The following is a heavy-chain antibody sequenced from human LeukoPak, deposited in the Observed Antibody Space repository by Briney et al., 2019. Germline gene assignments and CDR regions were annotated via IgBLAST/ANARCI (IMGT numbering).Heavy chain of an antibody. D-gene: IGHD6-19*01. Sequence: GRSLRLSCAASGFTFSSYGMHWVRQAPGKGLEWVAVIWYDGSNKYYADSVKGRFTISRDNSKNTLYLQMNSLRAEDTAVCYCARDADGIAVAGCDYWGQGTLVTVSS. CDR3: ARDADGIAVAGCDY. CDR2: IWYDGSNK. V-gene: IGHV3-33*01. J-gene: IGHJ4*02. CDR1: GFTFSSYG.